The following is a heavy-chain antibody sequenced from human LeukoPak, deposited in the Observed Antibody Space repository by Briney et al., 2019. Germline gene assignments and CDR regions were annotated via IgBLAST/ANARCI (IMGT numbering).Heavy chain of an antibody. CDR2: ISSGGGGT. J-gene: IGHJ4*02. CDR3: ARSYLDY. V-gene: IGHV3-23*01. Sequence: PGGSLRLSCAASGFTFSSDAMNWVRQAPGKGLEWVSTISSGGGGTYYADSVKGRFTISRDNSKNTLYLQMTSLRAEDTAVYYCARSYLDYWGQGTLVTVSS. CDR1: GFTFSSDA.